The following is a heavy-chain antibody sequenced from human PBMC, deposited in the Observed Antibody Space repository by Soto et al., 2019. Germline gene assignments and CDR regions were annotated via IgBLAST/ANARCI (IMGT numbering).Heavy chain of an antibody. J-gene: IGHJ6*03. Sequence: EVQLVESGGGLVKPGGSLRLSCAASGFTFSSYSMNWVRQAPGKGLEWVSSISSSSSYIYYADSVKGRFTISRDNAKXSLXLQMNSXXAEDTAVYYCARCRAXXXXXXTYYYYMDVWGKGTTVTVSS. CDR1: GFTFSSYS. CDR3: ARCRAXXXXXXTYYYYMDV. CDR2: ISSSSSYI. V-gene: IGHV3-21*01.